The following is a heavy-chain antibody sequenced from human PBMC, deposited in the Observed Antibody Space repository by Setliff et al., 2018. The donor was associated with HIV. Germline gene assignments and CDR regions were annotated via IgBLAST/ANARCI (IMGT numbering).Heavy chain of an antibody. J-gene: IGHJ4*02. D-gene: IGHD6-19*01. Sequence: PGGSLRLSCVASGFTFSSYAMHWVRQAPGKGLEWVAVVSFDGSNKYYANYVKGRFTISGDNSKSTLYLHMNSLREEDTAVYYCARVRSVGYSRAWYAPGAYWGRGTLVTVSS. CDR1: GFTFSSYA. V-gene: IGHV3-30*04. CDR2: VSFDGSNK. CDR3: ARVRSVGYSRAWYAPGAY.